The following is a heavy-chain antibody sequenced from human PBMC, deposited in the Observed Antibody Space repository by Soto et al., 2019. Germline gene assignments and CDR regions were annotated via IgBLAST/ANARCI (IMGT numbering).Heavy chain of an antibody. J-gene: IGHJ6*02. Sequence: QVQLVQSGAEVKKPGSSVKVSCKATGGTFRTSAFSWVRQAPGQGLEWVGGIMPVFRRPKYAQNFQDRVTITADESTSTAYMELNSLRSDDTAVYHCARDKDRRKVGGNYYFILDVWGQGTAVTVSS. D-gene: IGHD2-2*01. V-gene: IGHV1-69*12. CDR3: ARDKDRRKVGGNYYFILDV. CDR1: GGTFRTSA. CDR2: IMPVFRRP.